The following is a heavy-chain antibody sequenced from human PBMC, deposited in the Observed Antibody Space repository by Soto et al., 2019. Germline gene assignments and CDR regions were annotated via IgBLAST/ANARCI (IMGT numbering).Heavy chain of an antibody. Sequence: QVQLQESGPGLVKPSQTLSLTCTVSGDSISSGGYYWSWIHQHPGKGLEWIGYIYYSGSTYYNPSLKSRLTISVDTSKNQFSLKLTSVTAADTAVYYCARAGRRVPAAMTYFDSWGQGTLVTVSS. CDR2: IYYSGST. V-gene: IGHV4-31*03. CDR3: ARAGRRVPAAMTYFDS. J-gene: IGHJ4*02. CDR1: GDSISSGGYY. D-gene: IGHD2-2*01.